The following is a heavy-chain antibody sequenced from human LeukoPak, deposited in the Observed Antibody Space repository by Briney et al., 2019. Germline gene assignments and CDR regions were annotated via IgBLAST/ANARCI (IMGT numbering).Heavy chain of an antibody. CDR1: GGSMSPYY. J-gene: IGHJ3*02. Sequence: ASETLSLTCTVSGGSMSPYYWNWIRQPPGKGLEWIGYIYYSGSTNYNPSLKSRVTISIDTSKNQFSLKLSSVIAADTAVYYCARHVTISGPYDASDIWGQGTMVTVSP. D-gene: IGHD5-24*01. V-gene: IGHV4-59*01. CDR3: ARHVTISGPYDASDI. CDR2: IYYSGST.